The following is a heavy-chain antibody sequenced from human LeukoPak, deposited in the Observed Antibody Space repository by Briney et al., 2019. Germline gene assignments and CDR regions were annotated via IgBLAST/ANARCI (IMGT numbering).Heavy chain of an antibody. CDR1: GFTFSNAW. CDR2: IKSKTDGGTT. J-gene: IGHJ5*02. D-gene: IGHD3-16*01. V-gene: IGHV3-15*01. Sequence: GGSLRLSCAASGFTFSNAWMSWVRQAPGKGLEWVGRIKSKTDGGTTDYAAPVKGRFTISRDDSKNTLYLQMNSLTAEDTALYYCVKRRGGTWTTNNWFDPWGQGTLVTVSS. CDR3: VKRRGGTWTTNNWFDP.